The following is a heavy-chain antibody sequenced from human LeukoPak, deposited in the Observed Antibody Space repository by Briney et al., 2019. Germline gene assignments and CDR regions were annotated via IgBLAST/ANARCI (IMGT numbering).Heavy chain of an antibody. Sequence: GGSLRLSCAASGFTFSNAWMSWVRQAPGKGLEWVGRIKSKTDGGTTDYAAPVKGRFTISRDDSKNTLYLQMNSLKTEDTAVYYCTTDRDGYNYGRGSFGDWGQGTLVTVSS. CDR1: GFTFSNAW. V-gene: IGHV3-15*01. D-gene: IGHD5-24*01. CDR3: TTDRDGYNYGRGSFGD. CDR2: IKSKTDGGTT. J-gene: IGHJ4*02.